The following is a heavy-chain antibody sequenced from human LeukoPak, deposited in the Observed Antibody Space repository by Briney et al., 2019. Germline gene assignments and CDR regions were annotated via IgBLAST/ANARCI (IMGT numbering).Heavy chain of an antibody. J-gene: IGHJ4*02. CDR1: GFTFDDYA. CDR2: IKQDGSEK. D-gene: IGHD6-13*01. CDR3: ASDIAAAGTGGDY. V-gene: IGHV3-7*01. Sequence: GGSLRLSCAASGFTFDDYAMHWVRQAPGKGLEWVANIKQDGSEKYYVDSVKGRFTISRDNAKNSLYLQMNSLRAEDTAVYYCASDIAAAGTGGDYWGQGTLVTVSS.